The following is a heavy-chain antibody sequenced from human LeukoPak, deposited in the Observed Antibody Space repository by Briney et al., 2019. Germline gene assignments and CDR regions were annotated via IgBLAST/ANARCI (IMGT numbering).Heavy chain of an antibody. D-gene: IGHD3-22*01. Sequence: SQTLSLTCTVSGGSISSGSYYWSWIRQPAGKGLEWIGRIYTSGSTNYNPSLKSRVTISVDTSKNQFSLKLSSVTAADTAVYYCARHPSYYYDSSGYYYWGQGTLVTVSS. CDR2: IYTSGST. CDR3: ARHPSYYYDSSGYYY. J-gene: IGHJ4*02. CDR1: GGSISSGSYY. V-gene: IGHV4-61*02.